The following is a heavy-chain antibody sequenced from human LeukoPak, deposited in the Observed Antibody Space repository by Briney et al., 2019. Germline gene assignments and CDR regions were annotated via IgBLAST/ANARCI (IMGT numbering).Heavy chain of an antibody. CDR2: IYYSGST. J-gene: IGHJ3*02. D-gene: IGHD1-26*01. CDR3: ARTIVGATLARDAFDI. Sequence: SETLSLTCAVSGGSISSGGYSWSWIRQPPGKGLEWIGYIYYSGSTYYNPSLKSRVTISVDTSKNQFSLKLSTVTAADTAVYYCARTIVGATLARDAFDIWGQGTMVTVSS. V-gene: IGHV4-30-4*07. CDR1: GGSISSGGYS.